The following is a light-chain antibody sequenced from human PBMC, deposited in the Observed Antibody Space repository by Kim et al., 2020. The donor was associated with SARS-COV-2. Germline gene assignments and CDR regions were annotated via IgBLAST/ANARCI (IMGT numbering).Light chain of an antibody. J-gene: IGKJ1*01. V-gene: IGKV1-27*01. CDR2: DAS. CDR1: QGMNNY. CDR3: QRYNNAPWT. Sequence: DMQMTQSPSSLSASVGDRVTITCRASQGMNNYVAWYQQKAGKVPKLLIYDASTLQSGVPSRFSGSRSGADFSLTITSLQPEDAATYYCQRYNNAPWTFGQGTKVEIE.